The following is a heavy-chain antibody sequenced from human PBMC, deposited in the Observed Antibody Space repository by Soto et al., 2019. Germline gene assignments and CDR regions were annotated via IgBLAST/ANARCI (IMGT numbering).Heavy chain of an antibody. J-gene: IGHJ4*02. D-gene: IGHD3-3*01. CDR2: VFHTGNT. Sequence: PXETLPLPLPHYGDSSSSSVWGTWVRQPPGKGLEWIGEVFHTGNTNYNPSLRSRVTMSVDKSTNEFYLKVTSVTAADTAIYYSARKAWVRFHHWGQGALVTIPS. V-gene: IGHV4-4*02. CDR3: ARKAWVRFHH. CDR1: GDSSSSSVW.